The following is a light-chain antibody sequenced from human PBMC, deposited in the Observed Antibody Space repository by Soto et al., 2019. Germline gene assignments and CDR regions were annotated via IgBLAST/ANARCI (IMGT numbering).Light chain of an antibody. CDR1: QSVSSSY. CDR3: QQYGSSPWT. CDR2: GAS. Sequence: EIVLTQSPGTLSLAQGERATLSCRASQSVSSSYLAWYQQKPGQAPRLLIHGASSRATGIPDRFSGSGSGTDFTLTISRLEPEDFAVYYCQQYGSSPWTFGQGTKVEIK. V-gene: IGKV3-20*01. J-gene: IGKJ1*01.